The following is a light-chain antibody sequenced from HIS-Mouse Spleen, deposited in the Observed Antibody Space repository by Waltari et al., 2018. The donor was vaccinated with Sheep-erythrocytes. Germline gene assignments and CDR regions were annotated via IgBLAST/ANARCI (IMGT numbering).Light chain of an antibody. J-gene: IGKJ4*01. CDR3: QQSYSTPPLT. Sequence: DIQMTQSPSSLSASVGDRVTITCRASQSISSYLNWYQQKPGKAPKLLIYAASSLQSGVPSRFSGRGSGTDFTLTISSLQPEDFATYYCQQSYSTPPLTFGGGTTVEIK. V-gene: IGKV1-39*01. CDR1: QSISSY. CDR2: AAS.